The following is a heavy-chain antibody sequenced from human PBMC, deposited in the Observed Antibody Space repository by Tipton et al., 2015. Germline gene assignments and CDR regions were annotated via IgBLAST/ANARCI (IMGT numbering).Heavy chain of an antibody. V-gene: IGHV4-30-2*01. CDR3: ARGGLDGFQV. D-gene: IGHD3/OR15-3a*01. CDR1: GGSFSSGVHS. CDR2: IYDSEST. J-gene: IGHJ1*01. Sequence: TLSLTCTVSGGSFSSGVHSWNWVRQPPGKGLEWLGNIYDSESTSYNPSLKSRVTISVDRSRRQDFLRLTSVTAADSAVYFCARGGLDGFQVWGQGTPVTVSS.